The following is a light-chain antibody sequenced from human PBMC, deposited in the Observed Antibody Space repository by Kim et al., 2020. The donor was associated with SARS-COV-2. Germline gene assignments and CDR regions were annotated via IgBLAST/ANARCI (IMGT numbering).Light chain of an antibody. Sequence: GQSITASHTGTHGDVGVYNYVSWYQRHPGKAPNLMIYDVSKRPSGVSNRFSGSKSGNTASLTISGLQAEDEADYYCSSYTSSSSVVFGGGTKLTVL. CDR2: DVS. V-gene: IGLV2-14*04. CDR3: SSYTSSSSVV. J-gene: IGLJ2*01. CDR1: HGDVGVYNY.